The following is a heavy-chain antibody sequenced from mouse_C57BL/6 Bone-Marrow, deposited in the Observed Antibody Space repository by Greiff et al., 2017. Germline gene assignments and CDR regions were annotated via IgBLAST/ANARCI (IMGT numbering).Heavy chain of an antibody. J-gene: IGHJ2*01. CDR3: ARDWDYFDY. Sequence: LKESGASVKISCKVSGYAFSTYWMNWVKQRPGKGLEWIGQIYPGDGDTNYNGKFKGKATLTADKSSSTAYMQLSSLTSEDSAVYFCARDWDYFDYWGQGTTLTGSS. CDR1: GYAFSTYW. V-gene: IGHV1-80*01. D-gene: IGHD4-1*01. CDR2: IYPGDGDT.